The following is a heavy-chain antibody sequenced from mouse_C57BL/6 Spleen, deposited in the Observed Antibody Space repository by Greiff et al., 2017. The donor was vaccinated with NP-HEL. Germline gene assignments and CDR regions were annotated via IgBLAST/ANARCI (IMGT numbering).Heavy chain of an antibody. CDR1: GYAFTNYL. Sequence: QVQLQQSGAELVRPGTSVKVSCKASGYAFTNYLIEWVKQRPGQGLEWIGVINPGSGGTNYNEKFKGKETLTADKSSSTAYMQLSSLTSEDSAVYFCARSRTYYGSSYAMDYWGQGTSVTVSS. J-gene: IGHJ4*01. CDR2: INPGSGGT. CDR3: ARSRTYYGSSYAMDY. V-gene: IGHV1-54*01. D-gene: IGHD1-1*01.